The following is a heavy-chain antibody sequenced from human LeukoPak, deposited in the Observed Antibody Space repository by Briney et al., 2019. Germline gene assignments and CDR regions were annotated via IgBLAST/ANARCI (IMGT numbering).Heavy chain of an antibody. CDR3: ARGPTLFPGTPAGDAFDI. CDR1: GFAFSSYW. V-gene: IGHV3-7*03. J-gene: IGHJ3*02. D-gene: IGHD2-2*01. Sequence: PGGSLRLSCVASGFAFSSYWMNWVRQAPGKGLEWVANIKQDGSEKYYVDSVKGRFTISRDNAKNSLYLEMNSLRVEDTALYYCARGPTLFPGTPAGDAFDIWGQGTMVTVSS. CDR2: IKQDGSEK.